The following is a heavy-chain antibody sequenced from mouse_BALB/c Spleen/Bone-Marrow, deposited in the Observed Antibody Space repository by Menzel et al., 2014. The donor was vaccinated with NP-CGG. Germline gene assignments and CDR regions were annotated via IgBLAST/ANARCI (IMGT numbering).Heavy chain of an antibody. CDR3: ARSYGNYDAWFAH. D-gene: IGHD2-1*01. J-gene: IGHJ3*01. V-gene: IGHV1S29*02. CDR1: GYTFTDCN. CDR2: IYPYNGGA. Sequence: VQLQQPGPELVKPGASVKISCKASGYTFTDCNMHWVKQSHGKSLEWIGYIYPYNGGAGYNQKFKSKATLTVDNSSSTAYMELRSLTSDDSAVYYCARSYGNYDAWFAHWGQGTLVTVSA.